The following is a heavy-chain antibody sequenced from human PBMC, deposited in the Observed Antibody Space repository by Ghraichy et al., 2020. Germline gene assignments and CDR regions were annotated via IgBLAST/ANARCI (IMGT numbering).Heavy chain of an antibody. J-gene: IGHJ3*02. Sequence: SQTLSLTCTVSGGSISSSSYYWGWIRQPPGKGLEWIGSIYYSGSTYYNPSLKSRVTISVDTSKNQFSLKRSSVTAADTAVYYCARQSGSCDAFDIWGQGTMVTVSS. CDR2: IYYSGST. D-gene: IGHD2-15*01. V-gene: IGHV4-39*01. CDR1: GGSISSSSYY. CDR3: ARQSGSCDAFDI.